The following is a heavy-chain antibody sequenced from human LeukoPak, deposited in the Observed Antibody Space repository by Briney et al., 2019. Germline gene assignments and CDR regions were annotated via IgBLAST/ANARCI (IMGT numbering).Heavy chain of an antibody. V-gene: IGHV3-23*01. D-gene: IGHD3-10*01. Sequence: RESLTLSCPVSGFTFSSYSMSCVRPPPGKGLEWVSSISSSGGDTFYADSVTGPFTLSTDNSKNTLYLQMNSLRAEDTAVYYCAKDLITMVRGVIILNYYYYYYMDVWGKGNTVTISS. CDR1: GFTFSSYS. CDR3: AKDLITMVRGVIILNYYYYYYMDV. CDR2: ISSSGGDT. J-gene: IGHJ6*03.